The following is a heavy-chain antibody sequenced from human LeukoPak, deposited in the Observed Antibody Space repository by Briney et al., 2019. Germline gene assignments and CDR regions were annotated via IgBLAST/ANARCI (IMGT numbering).Heavy chain of an antibody. CDR2: IYYTGST. D-gene: IGHD5-24*01. Sequence: SETLSLACTVSGASISDYYWSWLRQPPGRGLEWIGYIYYTGSTNYKPSLRSRVTMSMDTSKNQFSLKLTSVTAADTAVYYCARNRWLDFWGQGTLVTVSS. J-gene: IGHJ4*02. CDR1: GASISDYY. V-gene: IGHV4-59*01. CDR3: ARNRWLDF.